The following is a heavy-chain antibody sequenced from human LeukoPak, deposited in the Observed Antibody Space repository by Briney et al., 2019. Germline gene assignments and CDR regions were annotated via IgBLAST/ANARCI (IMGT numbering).Heavy chain of an antibody. D-gene: IGHD2-21*02. J-gene: IGHJ4*02. CDR1: GGSFSGYY. CDR3: ARNGDCYSCFDY. Sequence: PSETLSLTCAVYGGSFSGYYWSWIRQPPGKGLEWIGYIYYSGSTYYNPSLKSRVTISVDTSKNQFSLKLSSVTAADTAVYYCARNGDCYSCFDYWGQGTLVTVSS. V-gene: IGHV4-34*09. CDR2: IYYSGST.